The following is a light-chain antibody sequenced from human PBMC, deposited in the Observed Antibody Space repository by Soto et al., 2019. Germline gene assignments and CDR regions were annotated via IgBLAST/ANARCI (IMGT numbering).Light chain of an antibody. V-gene: IGLV1-40*01. CDR3: QSYDSSLSGWM. CDR2: GNS. CDR1: SSNIGAVYD. J-gene: IGLJ3*02. Sequence: QSVLTQPPSVSGAPGQRVTISCTGSSSNIGAVYDVHWYQQLPGTAPKLLIYGNSIRPSGVPDRFSGSKSGTSASLAITGLQAEDEADYYCQSYDSSLSGWMFGGGTKLTVL.